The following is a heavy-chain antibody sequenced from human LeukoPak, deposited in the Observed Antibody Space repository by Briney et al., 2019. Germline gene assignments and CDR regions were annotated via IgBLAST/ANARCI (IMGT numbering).Heavy chain of an antibody. Sequence: SETLSLTCTVSGGSISSYYWSWIRQPPGKGLEWIGYVDHTGSTNFNPSLNGRVSISRDTTKNLFSLRLRSVTAADTAVYFRARGRVSSSTWYSTYYYYFYMDVWGKGTTVTVSS. CDR2: VDHTGST. CDR1: GGSISSYY. CDR3: ARGRVSSSTWYSTYYYYFYMDV. V-gene: IGHV4-59*01. D-gene: IGHD1-1*01. J-gene: IGHJ6*03.